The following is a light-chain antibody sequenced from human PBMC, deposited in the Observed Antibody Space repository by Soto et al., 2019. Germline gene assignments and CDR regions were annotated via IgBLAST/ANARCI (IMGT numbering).Light chain of an antibody. CDR3: LQYGSQRLT. J-gene: IGKJ1*01. V-gene: IGKV3-20*01. Sequence: EIALTQSPGTLSLSPGERATLSCRASQSVTANYLAWYQQKPGQAPRLLIYAASIGATGIPDRFSGSGSGTVFTLTISRLKPEDSAVYYCLQYGSQRLTSGQGTKVDIK. CDR2: AAS. CDR1: QSVTANY.